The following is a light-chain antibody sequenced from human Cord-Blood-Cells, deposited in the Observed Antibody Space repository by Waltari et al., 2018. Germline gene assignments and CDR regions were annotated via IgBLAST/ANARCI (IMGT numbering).Light chain of an antibody. CDR3: SSYTSSSTYVV. CDR2: DVS. V-gene: IGLV2-14*01. Sequence: QSALTQPASVSGSPGQSITISCTGTSSDVGGYNSVSWYQQHPGKAPELMIYDVSNRPSGVSNRFSGSKSGNTASLTTSGLQAEDEADYYCSSYTSSSTYVVFGGGTKLTVL. J-gene: IGLJ2*01. CDR1: SSDVGGYNS.